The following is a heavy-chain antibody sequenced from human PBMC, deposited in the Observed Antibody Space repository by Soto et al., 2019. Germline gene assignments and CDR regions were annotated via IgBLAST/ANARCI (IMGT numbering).Heavy chain of an antibody. CDR3: AKSLFGGHF. CDR1: GFTFSTYG. Sequence: EVPLLESGGDLVQPGGSLRLSCATSGFTFSTYGMSWVRQAPGKGLQWVSGIEGNGRTTSYVDSVKGRFTISRDNFRNTLYLQMTSLTAEDTAIYYCAKSLFGGHFWGQGTLVTVSS. J-gene: IGHJ4*02. V-gene: IGHV3-23*01. CDR2: IEGNGRTT. D-gene: IGHD2-15*01.